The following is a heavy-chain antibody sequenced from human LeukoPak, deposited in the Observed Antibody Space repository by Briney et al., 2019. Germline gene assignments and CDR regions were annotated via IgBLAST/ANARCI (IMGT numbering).Heavy chain of an antibody. Sequence: ASVKVSCKASGYTFTSYGISWVRQAPGQGLEWMGWISAYNGNTNYAQKLQGRVTMTTDTSTSTAYMELRSLRSDDTAVYYCAREGGHDYGDYPVVGAFDIWGQGTMVTVSS. CDR1: GYTFTSYG. D-gene: IGHD4-17*01. J-gene: IGHJ3*02. CDR3: AREGGHDYGDYPVVGAFDI. V-gene: IGHV1-18*01. CDR2: ISAYNGNT.